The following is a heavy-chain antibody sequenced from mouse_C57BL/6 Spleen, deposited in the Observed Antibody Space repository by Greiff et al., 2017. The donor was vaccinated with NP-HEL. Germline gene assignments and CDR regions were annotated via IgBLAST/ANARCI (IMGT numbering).Heavy chain of an antibody. J-gene: IGHJ2*01. D-gene: IGHD2-1*01. Sequence: VQLQQSGAELVRPGSSVKLSCKASGYTFTSYWMHWVKQRPIQGLEWIGNIDPSDSETHYNQKFKDKATLTVDKSSSTAYMQLSSLTSEDSAVYYCAKRDGNNYFDYWGQGTTLTVSS. V-gene: IGHV1-52*01. CDR2: IDPSDSET. CDR1: GYTFTSYW. CDR3: AKRDGNNYFDY.